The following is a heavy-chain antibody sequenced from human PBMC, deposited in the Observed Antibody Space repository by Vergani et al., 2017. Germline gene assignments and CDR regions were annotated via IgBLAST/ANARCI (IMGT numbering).Heavy chain of an antibody. Sequence: VQLQESGPGLVKPSETLSLTCTVSGGSISSYYWSWIRQPPGKGLEWIGYIYYSGSTNYNPSLKSRVTISVDTSKNQFSLKLSSVTAADTAVYYCARGHRAVAGTIAFDIWGQGTMVTVSS. D-gene: IGHD6-19*01. V-gene: IGHV4-59*01. J-gene: IGHJ3*02. CDR2: IYYSGST. CDR1: GGSISSYY. CDR3: ARGHRAVAGTIAFDI.